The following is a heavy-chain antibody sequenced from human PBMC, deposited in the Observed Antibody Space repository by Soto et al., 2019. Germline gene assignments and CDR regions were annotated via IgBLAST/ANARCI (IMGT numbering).Heavy chain of an antibody. CDR2: ISGGGGST. CDR3: AKNRGSSTSCLDY. Sequence: GGSLRLSCAASGFTFSNYAMSWVRQAPGKGLEWVSGISGGGGSTFYADSVKGRFTISRDNSKNTLYLQMNSLRAEDTAVYYCAKNRGSSTSCLDYWGQGTLVTVSS. D-gene: IGHD2-2*01. V-gene: IGHV3-23*01. CDR1: GFTFSNYA. J-gene: IGHJ4*02.